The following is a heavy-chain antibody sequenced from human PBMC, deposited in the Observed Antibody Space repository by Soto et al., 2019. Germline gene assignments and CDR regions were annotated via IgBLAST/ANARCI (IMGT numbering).Heavy chain of an antibody. CDR2: IYYNGNT. D-gene: IGHD6-13*01. CDR3: ARVTSSTWYFDY. Sequence: SETLSLTCTVSGDSMSNYYWTWTRQPPGKGLEWIGYIYYNGNTKYNPSLESRVTFSVDTSKNQFSLRLSSVIAADTAVYYCARVTSSTWYFDYWGPGTLVTVSS. J-gene: IGHJ4*02. V-gene: IGHV4-59*01. CDR1: GDSMSNYY.